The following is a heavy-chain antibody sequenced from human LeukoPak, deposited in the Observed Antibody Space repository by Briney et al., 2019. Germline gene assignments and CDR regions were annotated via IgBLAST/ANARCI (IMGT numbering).Heavy chain of an antibody. Sequence: GGSLRLSCAASGFTFSSYWMSWVRQAPGKGLEWVANIKQDGSEKYYVDSVKGRFTISRDNAKNSLYLQMNSLRAEDTAVYYCANHDYGDHLGLFDYWGQGTLVTVSS. CDR1: GFTFSSYW. V-gene: IGHV3-7*05. D-gene: IGHD4-17*01. CDR2: IKQDGSEK. CDR3: ANHDYGDHLGLFDY. J-gene: IGHJ4*02.